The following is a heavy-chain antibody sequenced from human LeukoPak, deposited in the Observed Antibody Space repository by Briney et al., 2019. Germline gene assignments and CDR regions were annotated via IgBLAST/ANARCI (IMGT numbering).Heavy chain of an antibody. CDR2: IYHSGST. CDR3: ARERNYGSGSYRWFDP. J-gene: IGHJ5*02. CDR1: GGSISSGGYS. D-gene: IGHD3-10*01. Sequence: PSETLSLTCAVSGGSISSGGYSWSWIRQPPGKGLEWIGYIYHSGSTYHNPSLKSRVTISVDRSKNQFSLKLSSVTAADTAVYYCARERNYGSGSYRWFDPWGQGTLVTVSS. V-gene: IGHV4-30-2*01.